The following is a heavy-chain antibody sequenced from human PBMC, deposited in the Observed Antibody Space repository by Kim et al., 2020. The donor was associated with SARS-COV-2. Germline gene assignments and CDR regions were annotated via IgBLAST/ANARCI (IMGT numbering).Heavy chain of an antibody. CDR1: GGSISSYY. J-gene: IGHJ5*02. D-gene: IGHD3-10*01. Sequence: SETLSLTCTVSGGSISSYYWSWIRQPPGKGLEWIGYIYYSGSTNYNPSLKSRVTISVDTSKNQFSLKLSSVTAADTAVYYCARAPPKLLWFGELSVWFDPWGQGTLVTVSS. CDR3: ARAPPKLLWFGELSVWFDP. V-gene: IGHV4-59*01. CDR2: IYYSGST.